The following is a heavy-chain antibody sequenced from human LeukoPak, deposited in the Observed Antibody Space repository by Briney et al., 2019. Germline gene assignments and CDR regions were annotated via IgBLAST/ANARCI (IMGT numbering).Heavy chain of an antibody. CDR1: GFTFDEYA. D-gene: IGHD1-26*01. V-gene: IGHV3-43*02. CDR2: ISEDGLST. Sequence: PGGSLRLSCAASGFTFDEYAIHWVRQVPEKGLEWVSLISEDGLSTYYADSVKGRFTVSRDNFKNSLYLQMNSVRTEDTAVYYCARGGRYLQIRVFDSWGQGTLVTVSS. J-gene: IGHJ4*02. CDR3: ARGGRYLQIRVFDS.